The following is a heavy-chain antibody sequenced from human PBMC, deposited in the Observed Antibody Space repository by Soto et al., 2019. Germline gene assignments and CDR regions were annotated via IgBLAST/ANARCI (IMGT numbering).Heavy chain of an antibody. CDR2: IYHSGST. Sequence: SETVSLTCGVSAYSVSSGYYWGWIRQPPGKGLEWIGSIYHSGSTYYNPSLKSRVTISVDTSKNQFSLKVTSVTAADTALYYCARQQGKIPRSAVVPGGPMDYWGQGTLVTVSS. V-gene: IGHV4-38-2*01. CDR3: ARQQGKIPRSAVVPGGPMDY. CDR1: AYSVSSGYY. J-gene: IGHJ4*02. D-gene: IGHD2-2*01.